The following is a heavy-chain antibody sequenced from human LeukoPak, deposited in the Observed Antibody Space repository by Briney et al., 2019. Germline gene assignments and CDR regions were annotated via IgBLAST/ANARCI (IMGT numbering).Heavy chain of an antibody. J-gene: IGHJ4*02. Sequence: GGSLRLSCAASGFAFSSYWMSWVRQAPGKGLEWVANIRQDGSEKYYVDSVKGRFTISRDNAKNSLYLQMNSLRAEDTAIYYCARGPSSAWSLGYWGQGTLVTVSS. CDR2: IRQDGSEK. D-gene: IGHD6-19*01. CDR1: GFAFSSYW. V-gene: IGHV3-7*01. CDR3: ARGPSSAWSLGY.